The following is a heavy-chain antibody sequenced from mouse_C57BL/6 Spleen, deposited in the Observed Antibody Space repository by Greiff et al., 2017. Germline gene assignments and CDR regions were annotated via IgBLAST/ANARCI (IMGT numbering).Heavy chain of an antibody. CDR2: IWRGGST. J-gene: IGHJ4*01. Sequence: VNVVESGPGLVQPSQSLSITCTVSGFSLTSYGVHWVRQSPGKGLEWLGVIWRGGSTDYNAAFMSRLSITKDNSKSQVFFKMNSLQADDTAIYYCAKSRIYYGNSYAMDYWGQGTSVTVSS. D-gene: IGHD2-1*01. V-gene: IGHV2-5*01. CDR1: GFSLTSYG. CDR3: AKSRIYYGNSYAMDY.